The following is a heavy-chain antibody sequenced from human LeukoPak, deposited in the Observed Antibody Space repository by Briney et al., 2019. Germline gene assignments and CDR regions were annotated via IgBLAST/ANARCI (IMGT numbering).Heavy chain of an antibody. CDR2: ISGSNGNT. CDR3: ARDRDRMVQGVTALFDY. Sequence: ASVNVSCKTSGYTFTTYGISWVRQPPGQGLEWMGWISGSNGNTKYAQKVKGRVTMTTDTSTTTAYMGVRSLRSDDTAVYYCARDRDRMVQGVTALFDYWGQGTLVTVSS. V-gene: IGHV1-18*04. J-gene: IGHJ4*02. D-gene: IGHD3-10*01. CDR1: GYTFTTYG.